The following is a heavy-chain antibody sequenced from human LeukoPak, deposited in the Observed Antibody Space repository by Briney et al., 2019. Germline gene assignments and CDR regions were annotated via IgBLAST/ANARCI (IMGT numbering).Heavy chain of an antibody. CDR1: GGTFSSYA. CDR3: ASGYYDSIPQH. CDR2: IIPIFGTA. J-gene: IGHJ1*01. D-gene: IGHD3-22*01. V-gene: IGHV1-69*06. Sequence: SVKVSCKASGGTFSSYAISWVRQAPAQGLEWMGGIIPIFGTANYAQKFQGRVTITADKSTSTAYMELRSLRSEDTAVYYCASGYYDSIPQHWGQGTLVTVSS.